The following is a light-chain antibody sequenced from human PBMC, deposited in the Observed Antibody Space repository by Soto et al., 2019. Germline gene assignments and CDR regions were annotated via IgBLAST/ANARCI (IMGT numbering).Light chain of an antibody. J-gene: IGKJ1*01. CDR1: QSISSW. CDR2: DAS. CDR3: QQYNSYSPWT. Sequence: DIPMTQSPCTLSASVGDRVTITCRASQSISSWLAWYQQKPGKAPKLLIYDASSLESGVPSRFSGSGSGTEFTLTISSLQPDDFATYYCQQYNSYSPWTFGQRTKVDI. V-gene: IGKV1-5*01.